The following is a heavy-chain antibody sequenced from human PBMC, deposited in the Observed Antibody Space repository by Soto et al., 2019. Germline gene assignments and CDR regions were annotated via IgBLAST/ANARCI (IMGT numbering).Heavy chain of an antibody. CDR2: IWDDGSNK. Sequence: QVQLVESGGGVVQPGRSLRLSCAASGFTFNNYGMHWVRQAPGKGLEWVAFIWDDGSNKYYADSVKGRLTISRDNSKNTLYLQMHSLRAEDTAVFYCARVGAETSGYYFDNWGQGTLVTVSS. V-gene: IGHV3-33*01. CDR3: ARVGAETSGYYFDN. CDR1: GFTFNNYG. D-gene: IGHD3-22*01. J-gene: IGHJ4*02.